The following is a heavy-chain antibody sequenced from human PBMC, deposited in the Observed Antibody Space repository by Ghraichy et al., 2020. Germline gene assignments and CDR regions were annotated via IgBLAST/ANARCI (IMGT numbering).Heavy chain of an antibody. V-gene: IGHV3-48*02. J-gene: IGHJ6*02. D-gene: IGHD4-23*01. Sequence: GESLNISCVGSGFTFSSYSMNWVHQSPGKGLEWVSYITSSSRTIFYADSVKGRFTISRDNAQNSLYLQMNSLRDEDTAVYYCARGSRVVRFYYYDGMDVWGQGTTVTVSS. CDR3: ARGSRVVRFYYYDGMDV. CDR1: GFTFSSYS. CDR2: ITSSSRTI.